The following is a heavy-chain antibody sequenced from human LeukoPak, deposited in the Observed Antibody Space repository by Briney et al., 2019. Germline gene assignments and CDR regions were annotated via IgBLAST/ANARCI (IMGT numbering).Heavy chain of an antibody. CDR2: INPNSGGT. CDR3: ARVAAEVVGVPGAIGFGWLRRDYYYMDV. D-gene: IGHD2-2*02. Sequence: ASVKVSCKASGYTFTGYFMHWVRQAPGQGLEWMGWINPNSGGTNYAQKFQGRVTMTRGMSTSTVYMELSSLRSEDTAVYYCARVAAEVVGVPGAIGFGWLRRDYYYMDVWGKGTTVTVSS. CDR1: GYTFTGYF. J-gene: IGHJ6*03. V-gene: IGHV1-2*02.